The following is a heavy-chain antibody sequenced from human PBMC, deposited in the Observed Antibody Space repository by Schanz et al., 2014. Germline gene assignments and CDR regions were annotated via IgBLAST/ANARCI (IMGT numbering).Heavy chain of an antibody. CDR3: ARVLGGDEGLDQ. Sequence: EVQLVESGGGLVKPGGSLRLSCAASGFTFSSYGMNWVRQAPGKGLEWVSYISSSSSYIYYADSMKGRFTISRDNAKNSLYLQMNSLRAEDTALYYCARVLGGDEGLDQWGQGTLVTVSS. D-gene: IGHD4-17*01. CDR2: ISSSSSYI. V-gene: IGHV3-21*01. J-gene: IGHJ4*02. CDR1: GFTFSSYG.